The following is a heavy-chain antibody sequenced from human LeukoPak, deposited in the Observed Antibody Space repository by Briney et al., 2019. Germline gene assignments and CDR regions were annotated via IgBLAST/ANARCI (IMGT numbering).Heavy chain of an antibody. CDR2: IYPGDSDT. J-gene: IGHJ4*02. CDR3: ARQIRYVDGIDY. Sequence: AESLMISCKGSGYNFTNNWLGWVRQMPGKGLEWMGIIYPGDSDTRYSPSFQGQVTISADKSISTAYLQWNSLKASDTAMYFCARQIRYVDGIDYWGQGTVVTVSS. D-gene: IGHD3-9*01. CDR1: GYNFTNNW. V-gene: IGHV5-51*01.